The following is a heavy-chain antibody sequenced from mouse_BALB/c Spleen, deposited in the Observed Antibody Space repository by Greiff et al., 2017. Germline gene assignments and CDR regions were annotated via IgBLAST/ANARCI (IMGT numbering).Heavy chain of an antibody. Sequence: EVQLQQSGAELVKPGASVKLSCTASGFNIKDTYMHWVKQRPEQGLEWIGRIDPANGNTKYDPKFQGMATITADTSSNTAYLQLSSLTSEDTAVYYCARNYYGSSWYFDVWGAGTTVTVSS. CDR1: GFNIKDTY. D-gene: IGHD1-1*01. CDR3: ARNYYGSSWYFDV. J-gene: IGHJ1*01. V-gene: IGHV14-3*02. CDR2: IDPANGNT.